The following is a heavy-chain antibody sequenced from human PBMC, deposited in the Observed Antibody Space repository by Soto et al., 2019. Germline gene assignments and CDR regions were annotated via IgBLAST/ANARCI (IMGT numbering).Heavy chain of an antibody. CDR3: TTRGALGY. CDR2: IKSKTDGGTI. D-gene: IGHD2-15*01. Sequence: EVQLVESGGGLVKPGESLRLSCAASDLSFSNAYINWLRQAPGKGLEWVGRIKSKTDGGTIDYAAPVKGRFIISRDDSSNTVYLQMNSLKTEDTAVYYYTTRGALGYWGQGTLVTVSS. J-gene: IGHJ4*02. V-gene: IGHV3-15*07. CDR1: DLSFSNAY.